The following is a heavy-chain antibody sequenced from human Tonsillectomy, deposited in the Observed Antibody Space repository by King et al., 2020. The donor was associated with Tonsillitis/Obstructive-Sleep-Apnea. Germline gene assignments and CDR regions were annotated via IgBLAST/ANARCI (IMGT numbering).Heavy chain of an antibody. J-gene: IGHJ6*02. CDR2: ISAYNGNT. CDR3: ARTPLLFPKYSSSSMTRGGMDV. Sequence: VQLVESGAEVKKPGASVKVSCKASGYTFTSYGISWVRQAPGQGLEWMGWISAYNGNTNYAQKLQGRVTMTTDTSTSTAYMELRSLRSDDTAVYYCARTPLLFPKYSSSSMTRGGMDVWGQGTTVTVSS. V-gene: IGHV1-18*01. D-gene: IGHD6-6*01. CDR1: GYTFTSYG.